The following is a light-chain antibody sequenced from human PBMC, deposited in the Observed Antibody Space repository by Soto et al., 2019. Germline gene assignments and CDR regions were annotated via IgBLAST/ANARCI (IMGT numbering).Light chain of an antibody. CDR3: QQRSNWSIT. J-gene: IGKJ5*01. CDR1: QSVSSSY. Sequence: IVLTQSPGTLSLSPGERATLSCRASQSVSSSYLALYQQKPVQAPRLLIYDASNRATGIPARFSGSGSGTDFTLTISSLENEDFAVYYCQQRSNWSITFGQGTRLEIK. V-gene: IGKV3D-20*02. CDR2: DAS.